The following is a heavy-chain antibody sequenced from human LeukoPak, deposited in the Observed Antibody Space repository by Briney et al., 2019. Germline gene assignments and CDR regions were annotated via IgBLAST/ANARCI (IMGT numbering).Heavy chain of an antibody. CDR1: GYTLTELS. V-gene: IGHV1-24*01. D-gene: IGHD6-19*01. Sequence: ASVKVSCKVSGYTLTELSMHWVRHAPGKGLEWMGGFDPEDGETIYAQKFQGRATMTEDTSTDTAYMELSSLRSEDTAVYYCATRSSGWYEDFQHWGQGTLVTVSS. CDR3: ATRSSGWYEDFQH. CDR2: FDPEDGET. J-gene: IGHJ1*01.